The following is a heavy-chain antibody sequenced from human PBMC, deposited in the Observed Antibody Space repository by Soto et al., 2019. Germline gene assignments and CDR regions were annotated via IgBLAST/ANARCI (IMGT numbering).Heavy chain of an antibody. CDR1: GGSISSYY. Sequence: SETLSLTCTVSGGSISSYYWSWIRQPPGQGLEWIGYIYYSGSTYYNPSLKSRVTISVDTSKNQFSLKLSSVTAADTAVYYCARLATRYYFDYWGQGTLVTVSS. D-gene: IGHD1-1*01. CDR2: IYYSGST. CDR3: ARLATRYYFDY. J-gene: IGHJ4*02. V-gene: IGHV4-59*12.